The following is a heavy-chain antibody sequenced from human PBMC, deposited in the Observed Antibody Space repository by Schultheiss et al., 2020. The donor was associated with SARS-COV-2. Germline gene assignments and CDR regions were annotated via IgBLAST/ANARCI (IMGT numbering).Heavy chain of an antibody. CDR3: ARGHTVYDFWSGYSRGMDV. CDR2: IYPGDSDT. Sequence: GESLKISCKGSGYSFTSYWIGWVRQMPGKGLEWMGIIYPGDSDTRYSPSFQGQVTISADKSISTAYLQWSSLKASDTAMYYCARGHTVYDFWSGYSRGMDVWGQGTTVTVSS. V-gene: IGHV5-51*01. CDR1: GYSFTSYW. J-gene: IGHJ6*02. D-gene: IGHD3-3*01.